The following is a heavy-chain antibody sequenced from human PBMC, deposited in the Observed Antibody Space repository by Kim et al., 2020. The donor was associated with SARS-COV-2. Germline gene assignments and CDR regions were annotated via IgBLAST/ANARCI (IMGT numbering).Heavy chain of an antibody. D-gene: IGHD3-10*01. J-gene: IGHJ4*02. CDR3: ARHPKNYYGSGSYDY. Sequence: PALKSRVTIAGETSKNQFSLKLSSVTAAETAVYYCARHPKNYYGSGSYDYWGQGTLVTVSS. V-gene: IGHV4-39*01.